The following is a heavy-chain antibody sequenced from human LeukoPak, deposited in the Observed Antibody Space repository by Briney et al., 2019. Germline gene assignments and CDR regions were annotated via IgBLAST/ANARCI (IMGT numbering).Heavy chain of an antibody. V-gene: IGHV4-30-2*01. CDR1: GGSVSSGSYS. J-gene: IGHJ4*02. D-gene: IGHD2-15*01. CDR2: LHHSGST. CDR3: ARAAYLDY. Sequence: SETLSLTCTVSGGSVSSGSYSWSWIRQPPGKGLEWIGFLHHSGSTFYNPSLKNRVTISVDRSKNQFSLKLSSVTAADTAVYYCARAAYLDYWGQGTLVTVSS.